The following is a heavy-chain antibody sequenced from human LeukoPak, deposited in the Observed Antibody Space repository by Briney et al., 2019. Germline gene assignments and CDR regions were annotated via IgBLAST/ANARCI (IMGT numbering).Heavy chain of an antibody. Sequence: GGSLTLSCAASGFTFSDSYMSWIRQAAGKWLEWDSFISSTSSHTNYADSVKGRFTISRNNAKKSLYLQINSLRAEDTAVYYCARGSARWFDPWGQGTLVTVSS. CDR1: GFTFSDSY. V-gene: IGHV3-11*05. J-gene: IGHJ5*02. CDR3: ARGSARWFDP. CDR2: ISSTSSHT.